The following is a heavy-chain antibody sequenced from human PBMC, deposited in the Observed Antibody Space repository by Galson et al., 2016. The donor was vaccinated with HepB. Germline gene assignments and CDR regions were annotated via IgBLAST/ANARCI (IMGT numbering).Heavy chain of an antibody. CDR3: ARGPQVDIYFDP. Sequence: SVKVSCKASGGTFSSYAISWVRQAPGQGLEWMGRIIPIFGTANYAQKFQGRVTITADESTSTAYMKLSSLRSEDTAVYYCARGPQVDIYFDPWGQGTLVTVSS. D-gene: IGHD3-9*01. V-gene: IGHV1-69*13. J-gene: IGHJ4*02. CDR2: IIPIFGTA. CDR1: GGTFSSYA.